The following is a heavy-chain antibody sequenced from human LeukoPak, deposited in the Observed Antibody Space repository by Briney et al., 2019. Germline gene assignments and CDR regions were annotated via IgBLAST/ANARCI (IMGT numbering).Heavy chain of an antibody. CDR1: GYTFTGYY. J-gene: IGHJ4*02. CDR3: ARLAGYSYGLGPDY. D-gene: IGHD5-18*01. Sequence: ASVKVSCKASGYTFTGYYMHWVRQAPGQGLEWMGWINPNSGGTNCAQKFQGRVTMTRDTSISTAYMELSRLRSDDTAVYYCARLAGYSYGLGPDYWGQGTLVTVSS. CDR2: INPNSGGT. V-gene: IGHV1-2*02.